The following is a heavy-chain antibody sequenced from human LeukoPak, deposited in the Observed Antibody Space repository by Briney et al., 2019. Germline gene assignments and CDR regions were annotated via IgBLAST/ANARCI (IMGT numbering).Heavy chain of an antibody. J-gene: IGHJ2*01. CDR1: GFTVSSNY. Sequence: GGSLRPSCAASGFTVSSNYMSWVRQAPGKGLEWVSVIYSGGSTYYADSVKGRFTISRDNSKNTLYLQMNSLRAEDTAVYYCARDLGWLQRYWYFDLWGRGTLVTVSS. V-gene: IGHV3-66*01. CDR3: ARDLGWLQRYWYFDL. D-gene: IGHD5-24*01. CDR2: IYSGGST.